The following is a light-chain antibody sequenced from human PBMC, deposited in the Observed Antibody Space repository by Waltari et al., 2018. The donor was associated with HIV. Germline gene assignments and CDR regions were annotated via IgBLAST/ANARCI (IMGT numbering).Light chain of an antibody. CDR1: QSVSSTY. CDR2: GAS. CDR3: QQYGSSPPIT. Sequence: IVLTQSPGPLSLSPGERAPLSCRASQSVSSTYLAWYQQKPGQAPRLLIYGASSRTTGIPDRFRCSGSGTDFTLTISSLEPGNFAVYYCQQYGSSPPITCGQGTRLEIK. V-gene: IGKV3-20*01. J-gene: IGKJ5*01.